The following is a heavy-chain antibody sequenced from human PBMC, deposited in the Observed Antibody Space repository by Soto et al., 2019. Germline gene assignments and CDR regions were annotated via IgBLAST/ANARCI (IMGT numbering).Heavy chain of an antibody. Sequence: PSETLSLTCAVSGGSTSSSNWWSWVRQPPGKGLEWIGEIYHSGSTNYNPSLKSRVTISVDKSKNQFSLKLSSVTAADTAVYYCARAQTDDYYDSSGYYSHYFDYWGQGTLVTVSS. CDR3: ARAQTDDYYDSSGYYSHYFDY. CDR2: IYHSGST. J-gene: IGHJ4*02. CDR1: GGSTSSSNW. D-gene: IGHD3-22*01. V-gene: IGHV4-4*02.